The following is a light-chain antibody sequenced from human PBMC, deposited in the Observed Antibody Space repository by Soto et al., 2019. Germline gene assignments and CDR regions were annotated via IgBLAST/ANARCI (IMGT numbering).Light chain of an antibody. CDR1: ETISDY. CDR2: DAS. V-gene: IGKV1-33*01. CDR3: QKCDYLPI. Sequence: IQMTQSPSSLSASVGDRVTITCRSSETISDYLNWYQHKPGKAPKLLIYDASILEAGVPSRFSGSGSGTDFTFTISSLQPEDVATYYCQKCDYLPIFGPGTTVDFK. J-gene: IGKJ3*01.